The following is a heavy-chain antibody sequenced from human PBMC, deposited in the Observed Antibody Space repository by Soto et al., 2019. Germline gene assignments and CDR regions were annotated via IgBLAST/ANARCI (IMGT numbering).Heavy chain of an antibody. J-gene: IGHJ5*02. CDR2: ISGSGGST. CDR1: AFTFSSTA. CDR3: AKDSWFDP. Sequence: PGGSLRFSCAASAFTFSSTAMSWVRQAPGKGLEWVSAISGSGGSTYYADSVKGRFTISRDNAKNTLYLQMNSVRAEDTAVYYCAKDSWFDPWGQGTLVTVSS. V-gene: IGHV3-23*01.